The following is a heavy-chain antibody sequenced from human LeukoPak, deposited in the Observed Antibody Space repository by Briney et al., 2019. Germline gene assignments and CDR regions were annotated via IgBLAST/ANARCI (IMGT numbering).Heavy chain of an antibody. CDR2: IRSDRTNK. J-gene: IGHJ4*02. CDR3: AKSGAIFGVVPFDY. V-gene: IGHV3-30*02. D-gene: IGHD3-3*01. Sequence: GGSLRLSCAASGFTFSDHYMDWVRQAPGKGLEWVAFIRSDRTNKYTSDSVKGRFTISRDNSKNTLFLQMSSLRPEDTAVYYCAKSGAIFGVVPFDYWGQGTLVTVSS. CDR1: GFTFSDHY.